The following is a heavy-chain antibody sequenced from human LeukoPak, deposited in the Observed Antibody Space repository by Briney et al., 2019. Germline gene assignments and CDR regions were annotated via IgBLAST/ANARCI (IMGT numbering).Heavy chain of an antibody. CDR2: IYYSGST. CDR1: GXSISSGGYY. Sequence: SETLSLTCTVSGXSISSGGYYWSWIRQHPGKGLEWIGYIYYSGSTYYNPSLKSRVTISVDTSKNQFSLKLSSVTAADTAVYYCARELDCSGGSCYPSGYGMDVWGQGTTVAVSS. D-gene: IGHD2-15*01. CDR3: ARELDCSGGSCYPSGYGMDV. V-gene: IGHV4-31*03. J-gene: IGHJ6*02.